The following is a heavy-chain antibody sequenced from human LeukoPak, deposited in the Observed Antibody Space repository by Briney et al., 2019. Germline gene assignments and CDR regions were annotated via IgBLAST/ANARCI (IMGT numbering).Heavy chain of an antibody. CDR2: ISSSSSTI. D-gene: IGHD3-16*01. V-gene: IGHV3-48*01. CDR3: ARGGGPFDP. Sequence: GGSLTLSCAASGFTFSSYSMSWVRQAPGKGLEWVSYISSSSSTIYYADSVKGRFTISRDNAKNSLYLQMNSLRAEDTAVYYCARGGGPFDPWGQGTLVTVSS. CDR1: GFTFSSYS. J-gene: IGHJ5*02.